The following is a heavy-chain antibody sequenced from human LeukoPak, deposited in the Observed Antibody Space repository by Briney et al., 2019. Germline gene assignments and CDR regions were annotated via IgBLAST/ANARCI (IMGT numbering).Heavy chain of an antibody. Sequence: GGSLRLSCAASGFTFSNYAMHWVRQAPGKGLEWVVIISYDGSKKYYADSVKGRFTISRDNSKNTLYLQMNSLRAEDTAVYYCAREATYFYDSSGSTHLLGDAFDIWGQGTMVTVSS. CDR3: AREATYFYDSSGSTHLLGDAFDI. J-gene: IGHJ3*02. V-gene: IGHV3-30*04. CDR1: GFTFSNYA. CDR2: ISYDGSKK. D-gene: IGHD3-22*01.